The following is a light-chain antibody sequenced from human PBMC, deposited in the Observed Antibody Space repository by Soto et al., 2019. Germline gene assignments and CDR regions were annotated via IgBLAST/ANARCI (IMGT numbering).Light chain of an antibody. CDR2: DAS. J-gene: IGKJ1*01. CDR3: QHCDTYWA. Sequence: AIQLTQSPSSLSASVGDRVSITCRTSQDIRSALAWYQQKPGRAPKLLIYDASNLESGVPSRFSGRGSGTDFTFTISSLQPEDFATYYCQHCDTYWAFGPGTRVEVE. V-gene: IGKV1-13*02. CDR1: QDIRSA.